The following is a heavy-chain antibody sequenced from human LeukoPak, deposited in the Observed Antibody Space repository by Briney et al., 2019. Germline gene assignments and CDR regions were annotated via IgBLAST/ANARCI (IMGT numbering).Heavy chain of an antibody. V-gene: IGHV3-30*02. CDR2: IGFDGSDH. Sequence: GGSLRLSCAASGLTFSNYGMHWARQAPGKGLEWVAFIGFDGSDHSYADSVKGRFTISRDNSKNTLYLQMNSLRAEDTAVYYCAKDIRRGYNYGYDQFAYWGLGTLVTVSS. CDR1: GLTFSNYG. J-gene: IGHJ4*02. CDR3: AKDIRRGYNYGYDQFAY. D-gene: IGHD5-18*01.